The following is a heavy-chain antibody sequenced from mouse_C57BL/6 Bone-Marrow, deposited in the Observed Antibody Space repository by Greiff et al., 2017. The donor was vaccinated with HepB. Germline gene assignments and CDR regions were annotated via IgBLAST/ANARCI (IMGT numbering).Heavy chain of an antibody. V-gene: IGHV1-81*01. CDR3: AREGIITTVVATEAMDY. Sequence: QVHVKQSGAELARPGASVKLSCKASGYTFTSYGISWVKQRTGQGLEWIGEIYPRSGNTYYNEKFKGKATLTADKSSSTAYMELRSLTSEDSAVYFCAREGIITTVVATEAMDYWGQGTSVTVSS. CDR2: IYPRSGNT. CDR1: GYTFTSYG. J-gene: IGHJ4*01. D-gene: IGHD1-1*01.